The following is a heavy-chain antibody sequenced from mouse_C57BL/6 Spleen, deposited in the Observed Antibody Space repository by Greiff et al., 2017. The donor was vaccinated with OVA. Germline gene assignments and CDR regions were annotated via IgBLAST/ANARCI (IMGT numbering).Heavy chain of an antibody. CDR2: IDPSDSYT. J-gene: IGHJ4*01. CDR3: ARRNPFYAMDY. V-gene: IGHV1-59*01. Sequence: VQLQQSGAELVRPGPSVKLSCKASGYTFTSYWMHWVKQRPGQGLEWIGVIDPSDSYTNYNQKFKGKATLTVDTSSSTAYMQLSSLTSEDSAVYYCARRNPFYAMDYWGQGTSVTVSS. CDR1: GYTFTSYW.